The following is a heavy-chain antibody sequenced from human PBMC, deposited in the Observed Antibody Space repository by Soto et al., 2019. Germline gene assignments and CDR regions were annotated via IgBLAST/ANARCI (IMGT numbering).Heavy chain of an antibody. CDR3: ARNYYDSSGYYSYYHGMDV. CDR1: GGSISSHY. CDR2: INYSGST. J-gene: IGHJ6*02. V-gene: IGHV4-59*11. D-gene: IGHD3-22*01. Sequence: SETLSLTCTGSGGSISSHYWSWIRQPPGKGLEWIGYINYSGSTNYSPSVRSRVTTSVDTSKNQFSLKLSSVTAADTAVYYCARNYYDSSGYYSYYHGMDVWGQGTTVTVS.